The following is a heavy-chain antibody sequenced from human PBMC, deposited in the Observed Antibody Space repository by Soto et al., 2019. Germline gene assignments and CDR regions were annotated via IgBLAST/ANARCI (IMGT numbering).Heavy chain of an antibody. D-gene: IGHD6-13*01. J-gene: IGHJ5*02. CDR3: ARGIAAAANWFDP. CDR2: INHSGST. V-gene: IGHV4-34*01. Sequence: QVQLQQWGAGLLKPSETLSHTCAVYGGSFSGYYWSWIRQPPGKGLEWIGEINHSGSTNYNPSLKSRVTISVDTSKNQFSLKLSSVTAADMAVYYCARGIAAAANWFDPWGQGTLVTVSS. CDR1: GGSFSGYY.